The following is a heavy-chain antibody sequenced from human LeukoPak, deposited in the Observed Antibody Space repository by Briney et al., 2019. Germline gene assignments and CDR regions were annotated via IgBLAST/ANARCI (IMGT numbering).Heavy chain of an antibody. J-gene: IGHJ4*02. Sequence: GGSLRLSCAASGFTFSGSAMHWVRQAYGKGLERVGRIRSKANSYATAYAASVKGRFTISRDDSKNTAYLQMNSLKTEDTAVYYCTTAATLFDYWGQGTLVTVSS. CDR1: GFTFSGSA. V-gene: IGHV3-73*01. CDR3: TTAATLFDY. D-gene: IGHD2-15*01. CDR2: IRSKANSYAT.